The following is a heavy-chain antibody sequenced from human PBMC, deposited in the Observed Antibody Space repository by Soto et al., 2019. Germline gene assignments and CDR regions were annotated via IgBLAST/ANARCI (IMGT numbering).Heavy chain of an antibody. CDR2: INAGNGNT. CDR3: ARGDYYDIHDY. V-gene: IGHV1-3*01. D-gene: IGHD3-22*01. Sequence: QVQLVQSGAEVKKPGASVKVSCKASGYTFTSYAMHWVRQAPGQRLEWMGWINAGNGNTKYSQKFQGRVTITRDTSASTAYMEVSSLRSVDTAVYYCARGDYYDIHDYWGQGTLVTVSS. CDR1: GYTFTSYA. J-gene: IGHJ4*02.